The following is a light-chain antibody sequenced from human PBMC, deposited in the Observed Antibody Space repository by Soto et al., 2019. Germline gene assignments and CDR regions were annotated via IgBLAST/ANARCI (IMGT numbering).Light chain of an antibody. CDR1: QSVSGRY. Sequence: EIVLTQSPGTLSLSPGERATLSCRASQSVSGRYLAWYQQKPGQAPRLLIYGASSRATGIPDRFSGSGSGTDFTLTISRLEPEDFAVYYCQQYGSSPPVTFGGGTKVEIK. CDR2: GAS. CDR3: QQYGSSPPVT. V-gene: IGKV3-20*01. J-gene: IGKJ4*01.